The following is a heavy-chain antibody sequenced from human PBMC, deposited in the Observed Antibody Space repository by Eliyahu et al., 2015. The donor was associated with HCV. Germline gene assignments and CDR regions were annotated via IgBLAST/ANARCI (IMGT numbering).Heavy chain of an antibody. J-gene: IGHJ5*02. D-gene: IGHD3-10*01. CDR3: ARGTRFYGSGSYSRNWFDP. CDR2: INHXGST. Sequence: QVQLQQWGAGLFKPSETLSXTCAVYXGSFSGXYWSWXRXPPGKGLEWXGXINHXGSTNYNPSLKSRVTISVDTSKNQFSLKLSSVTAADTAVYYCARGTRFYGSGSYSRNWFDPWGQGTLVTVSS. V-gene: IGHV4-34*01. CDR1: XGSFSGXY.